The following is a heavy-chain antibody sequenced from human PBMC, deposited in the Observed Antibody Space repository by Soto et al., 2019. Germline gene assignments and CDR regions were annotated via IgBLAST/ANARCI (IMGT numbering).Heavy chain of an antibody. CDR3: ARGIFYAFDI. Sequence: SETLSLTCAVSGGNLRNPNWWAWVRQAPGKGLEWIGEIDHSGSTNYNPSLNSRVTISLDRSKNQFSLKLSSVAAADTAVYYCARGIFYAFDIWGQGTMVTVSS. CDR1: GGNLRNPNW. J-gene: IGHJ3*02. D-gene: IGHD3-9*01. CDR2: IDHSGST. V-gene: IGHV4-4*02.